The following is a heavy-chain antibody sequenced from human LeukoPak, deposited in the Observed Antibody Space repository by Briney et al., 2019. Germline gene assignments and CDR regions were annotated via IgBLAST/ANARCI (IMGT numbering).Heavy chain of an antibody. CDR2: ISGSGGST. D-gene: IGHD1-26*01. CDR1: GFTFSSYW. J-gene: IGHJ1*01. V-gene: IGHV3-23*01. CDR3: AKDSWDKPEYFQH. Sequence: GGSLRLSCAASGFTFSSYWMSWVRQAPGKGLEWVSDISGSGGSTNYADSVKGRFTISRDNFKNTVYLQMNSLRADDTAVYYCAKDSWDKPEYFQHWGQGTLVIVSS.